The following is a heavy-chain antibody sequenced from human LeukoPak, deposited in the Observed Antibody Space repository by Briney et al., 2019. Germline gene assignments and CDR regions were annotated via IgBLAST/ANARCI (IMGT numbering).Heavy chain of an antibody. D-gene: IGHD2-21*02. CDR2: IYTSGST. CDR3: ARGGRVVVTASASSDNYYFDY. Sequence: SETLSLTCTVSGGSISSGSYYWSWIRQPAGKGLEWIGRIYTSGSTNYNPSLKSRVTISVDTSKNQFSLKLSSVTAADTAVYYCARGGRVVVTASASSDNYYFDYWGQGTLVTVSS. V-gene: IGHV4-61*02. J-gene: IGHJ4*02. CDR1: GGSISSGSYY.